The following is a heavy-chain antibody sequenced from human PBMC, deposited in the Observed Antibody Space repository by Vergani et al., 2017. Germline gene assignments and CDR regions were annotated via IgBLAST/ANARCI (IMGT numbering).Heavy chain of an antibody. D-gene: IGHD5-24*01. J-gene: IGHJ2*01. V-gene: IGHV1-2*02. Sequence: QVQLVQSGAEVKKPGASVKVSCKASGYTFTGYYMHWVRQAPGQGLEWMGWINFNSGGTNYAQKFQGRVSMTRDPSISTAYMELSSLRSEDTAVYYCARVRGVEMATTQSGWYFDLWGRGTLVTVSS. CDR3: ARVRGVEMATTQSGWYFDL. CDR2: INFNSGGT. CDR1: GYTFTGYY.